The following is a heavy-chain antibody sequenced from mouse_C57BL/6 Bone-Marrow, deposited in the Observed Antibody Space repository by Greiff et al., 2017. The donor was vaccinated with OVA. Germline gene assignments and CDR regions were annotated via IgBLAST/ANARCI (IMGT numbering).Heavy chain of an antibody. CDR2: INYDGSST. Sequence: EVHLVESEGGLVQPGSSMKLSCTASGFTFSDYYMAWVRQVPEKGLDWVANINYDGSSTYYLDSLKSRFIISRDNAKNLLYLQMSSLKSEDTATYYWAREGTLGYDYDEEGRRYFDYWGQGTTLTVAS. D-gene: IGHD2-4*01. J-gene: IGHJ2*01. V-gene: IGHV5-16*01. CDR1: GFTFSDYY. CDR3: AREGTLGYDYDEEGRRYFDY.